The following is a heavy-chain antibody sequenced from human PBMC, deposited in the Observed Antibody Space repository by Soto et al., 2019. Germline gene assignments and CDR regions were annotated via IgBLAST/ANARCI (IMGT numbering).Heavy chain of an antibody. CDR3: AKSGGSSTSFRTYCGMDV. Sequence: GGSLRLSCAASGFTFSSYAMSWVRQAPGKGLEWVSAISGSGGSTYYADSVKGRFTISRDNSKNTLYLQMNSLRAEDTAVYYCAKSGGSSTSFRTYCGMDVWGQGTTVTV. D-gene: IGHD6-13*01. V-gene: IGHV3-23*01. CDR1: GFTFSSYA. J-gene: IGHJ6*02. CDR2: ISGSGGST.